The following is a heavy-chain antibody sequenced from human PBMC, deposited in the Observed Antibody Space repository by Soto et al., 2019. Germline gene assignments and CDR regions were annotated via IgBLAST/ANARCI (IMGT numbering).Heavy chain of an antibody. CDR3: ARGSLQVVPPASTAGGPY. V-gene: IGHV3-33*01. D-gene: IGHD2-2*01. CDR2: IWYDEHNK. CDR1: GFTFSSYG. Sequence: GGSLRLSCVASGFTFSSYGMHWVRQAPGKGLEWVAVIWYDEHNKYYADSVKGRFTISRDNSKNTLYLQMNSLRVDDTAVYYCARGSLQVVPPASTAGGPYWGQGTLVTVSS. J-gene: IGHJ4*02.